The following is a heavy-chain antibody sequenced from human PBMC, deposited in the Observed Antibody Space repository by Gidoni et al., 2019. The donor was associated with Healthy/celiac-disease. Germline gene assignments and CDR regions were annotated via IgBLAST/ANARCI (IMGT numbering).Heavy chain of an antibody. J-gene: IGHJ6*02. CDR3: ARDVGWELPRDYYYGMDV. CDR2: ISSSSSYI. V-gene: IGHV3-21*01. CDR1: GFTFSSYS. D-gene: IGHD1-26*01. Sequence: EVQLVESGGGLVKPGGSLRLSCAAPGFTFSSYSMNWVRQAPGKGLEWVSSISSSSSYIYYADSVKGRFTISRDNAKNSLYLQMNSLRAEDTAVYYCARDVGWELPRDYYYGMDVWGQGTTVTVSS.